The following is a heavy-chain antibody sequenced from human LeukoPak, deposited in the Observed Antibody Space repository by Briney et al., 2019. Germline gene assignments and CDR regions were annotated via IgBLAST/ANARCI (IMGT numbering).Heavy chain of an antibody. V-gene: IGHV1-69*05. CDR2: IIPSFGTA. CDR3: ARDSQKYSSGWYPLIDY. J-gene: IGHJ4*02. D-gene: IGHD6-19*01. CDR1: GGTFSSYA. Sequence: SVKVSCKASGGTFSSYAISWVRQAPGQGLELMGRIIPSFGTANYAQKFQGRVTITTDESTSTAYMELSSLRSEDTAVYYCARDSQKYSSGWYPLIDYWGQGTLVTVSS.